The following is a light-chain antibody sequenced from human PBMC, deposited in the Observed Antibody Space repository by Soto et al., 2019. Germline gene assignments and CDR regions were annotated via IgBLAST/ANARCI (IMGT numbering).Light chain of an antibody. J-gene: IGKJ4*01. CDR1: QSVSSNY. CDR2: GAS. CDR3: QQYGTSPALP. V-gene: IGKV3-20*01. Sequence: IGLTQSPGTVSLSPGERATLSCRASQSVSSNYLAWYQHRPGQAPRLLIYGASSRATGIPDRFSGSGSGTDFTLTISRLEPEDFAVYYCQQYGTSPALPFGGGAKVAIK.